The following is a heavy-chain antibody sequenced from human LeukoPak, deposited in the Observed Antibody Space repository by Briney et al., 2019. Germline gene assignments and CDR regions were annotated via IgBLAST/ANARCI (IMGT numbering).Heavy chain of an antibody. Sequence: GGSLRLSCAVSGLIFRSYWMSWVRQAPGKGLEWVANINQDGSEKYFVDSVKGRFTISRDNAKNSLHLKMNTLGAEDTAVYYCARERDGRFFDYWGQGTLVTVSS. J-gene: IGHJ4*02. CDR2: INQDGSEK. V-gene: IGHV3-7*01. CDR3: ARERDGRFFDY. CDR1: GLIFRSYW. D-gene: IGHD5-24*01.